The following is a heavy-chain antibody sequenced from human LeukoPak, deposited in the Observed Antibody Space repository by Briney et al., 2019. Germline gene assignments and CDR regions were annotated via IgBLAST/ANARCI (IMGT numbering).Heavy chain of an antibody. CDR3: AKDPLGYGVFDY. CDR2: IWYDGSNK. D-gene: IGHD5-18*01. CDR1: GFTFSSYG. J-gene: IGHJ4*02. V-gene: IGHV3-33*06. Sequence: PGGSLRLSCAASGFTFSSYGMNWVRQAPGKGLEWVAVIWYDGSNKYYADSVKGRFTITRDNSKTTLYLQMNSLRAEDTAVYYCAKDPLGYGVFDYWGQGTLVTVSS.